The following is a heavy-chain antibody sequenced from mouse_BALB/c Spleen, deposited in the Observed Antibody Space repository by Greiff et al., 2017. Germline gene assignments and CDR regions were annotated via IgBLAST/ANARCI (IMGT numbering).Heavy chain of an antibody. D-gene: IGHD1-1*01. CDR2: ISSGGST. CDR1: GFTFSSYA. Sequence: EVMLVESGGGLVKPGGSLKLSCAASGFTFSSYAMSWVRQTPEKRLEWVASISSGGSTYFPDSVKGRFTISRDNARNILYLQMSSLRSEDTAMYYCARDYYGNMDYWGQGTSVTVSS. CDR3: ARDYYGNMDY. J-gene: IGHJ4*01. V-gene: IGHV5-6-5*01.